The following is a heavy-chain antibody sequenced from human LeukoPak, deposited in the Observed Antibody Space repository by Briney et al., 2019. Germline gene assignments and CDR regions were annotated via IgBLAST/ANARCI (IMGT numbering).Heavy chain of an antibody. D-gene: IGHD3-22*01. CDR2: INPSAGST. V-gene: IGHV1-46*01. CDR1: GYTFTTYY. Sequence: ASVKVSCKASGYTFTTYYMHWVRQAPGQGLEWTGIINPSAGSTTYAQKFQGRVTITRDTSTTTVYMELSGLTFDDTAVYFCARDKSMPAVVLTSPGFDYWGQGTLVTVSS. CDR3: ARDKSMPAVVLTSPGFDY. J-gene: IGHJ4*02.